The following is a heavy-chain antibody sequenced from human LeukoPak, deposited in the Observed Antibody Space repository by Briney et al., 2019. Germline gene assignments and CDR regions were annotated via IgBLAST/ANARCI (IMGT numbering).Heavy chain of an antibody. CDR1: GYTVTVIS. CDR2: FEPEEDET. Sequence: ASVKLSCTVSGYTVTVISMHWVRLAQGKGLEWKGSFEPEEDETNHAQKVQGLVTMTEDTSTDTAYMELSSLRSEDTAVYYCASKYYYDSSGYCSYFDYWGQRTLVSVSS. D-gene: IGHD3-22*01. CDR3: ASKYYYDSSGYCSYFDY. V-gene: IGHV1-24*01. J-gene: IGHJ4*02.